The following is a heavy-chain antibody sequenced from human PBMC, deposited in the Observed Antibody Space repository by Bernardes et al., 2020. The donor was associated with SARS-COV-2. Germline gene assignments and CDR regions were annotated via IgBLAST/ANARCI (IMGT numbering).Heavy chain of an antibody. Sequence: GGSLRLSRAASGFTVSGNYMSWVRQAPGKGLEWVSVIYTDGSTTYADSVKGRFSISRDNSKNTLFLQMNSLRGEDTAVYYCARVGYSYGYDYFDHWGQGTPVTVSS. CDR1: GFTVSGNY. V-gene: IGHV3-53*01. CDR3: ARVGYSYGYDYFDH. D-gene: IGHD5-18*01. J-gene: IGHJ4*02. CDR2: IYTDGST.